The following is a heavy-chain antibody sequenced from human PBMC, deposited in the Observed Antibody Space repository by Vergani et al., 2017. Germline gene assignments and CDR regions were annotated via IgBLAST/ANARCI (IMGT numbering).Heavy chain of an antibody. CDR2: INHSGST. V-gene: IGHV4-34*01. D-gene: IGHD2-2*01. Sequence: QVQLQQWGAGLLKPSETLSLTCAVYGGSFSGYYWSWIRQPPGKGLEWIGEINHSGSTNYNPSLKSRVTISVDTSKIQFSLKLSSVTAADTAVYYCARVPQFWCSSTSCYQDYWGQGTLVTVSS. CDR1: GGSFSGYY. J-gene: IGHJ4*02. CDR3: ARVPQFWCSSTSCYQDY.